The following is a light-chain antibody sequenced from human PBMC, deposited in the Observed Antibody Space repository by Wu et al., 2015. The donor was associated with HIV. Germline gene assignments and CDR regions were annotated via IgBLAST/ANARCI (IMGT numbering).Light chain of an antibody. Sequence: EIVLTQSPGTLSLSPGERATLSCRASQSVSSSYLAWYQQKPGQAPRLLIYGASSRATGIPDRFSGSESGTDFTLTISRLEPEDFAVYYCQQYGSSPWTFGQGTKVDFK. J-gene: IGKJ1*01. CDR3: QQYGSSPWT. CDR2: GAS. CDR1: QSVSSSY. V-gene: IGKV3-20*01.